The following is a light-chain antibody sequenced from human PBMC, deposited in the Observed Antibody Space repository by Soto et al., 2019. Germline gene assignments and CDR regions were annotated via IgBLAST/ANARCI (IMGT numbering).Light chain of an antibody. Sequence: DIQMTQSPSTLSASVGERVTITCRACLSIISWLACYQQKPGKVPKLLIYDASSLECGVSSRFSGSGFGTEFTLTFSSLQPDDFATYYWQQYNSYPWTFGQGTKV. CDR3: QQYNSYPWT. J-gene: IGKJ1*01. CDR2: DAS. V-gene: IGKV1-5*01. CDR1: LSIISW.